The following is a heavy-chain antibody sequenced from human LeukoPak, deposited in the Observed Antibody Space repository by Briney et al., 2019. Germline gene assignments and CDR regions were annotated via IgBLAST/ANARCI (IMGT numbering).Heavy chain of an antibody. CDR3: ARLDGGGYFDY. J-gene: IGHJ4*02. Sequence: SVKVSCKASGGTFSSYAISWVRQAPGQGLEWMGGIIPIFGTANYAQKFQGGVTITTDESTSTAYMELSSLRSEDTAVYFCARLDGGGYFDYWGQGTLVTVSS. V-gene: IGHV1-69*05. CDR1: GGTFSSYA. D-gene: IGHD4-23*01. CDR2: IIPIFGTA.